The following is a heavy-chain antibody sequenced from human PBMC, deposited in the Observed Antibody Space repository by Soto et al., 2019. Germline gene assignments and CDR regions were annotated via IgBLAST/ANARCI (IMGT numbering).Heavy chain of an antibody. CDR2: INHSGST. J-gene: IGHJ5*02. D-gene: IGHD6-19*01. Sequence: SETLSLTCAVYGGSFSGYYWSWIRQPPGKGLEWIGEINHSGSTNYNPPLKRRVTISVDTSKNQFSLKLSSVTAADTAVYYCARVPRIAVAGYNWFDPWGQGTLVTVS. V-gene: IGHV4-34*01. CDR3: ARVPRIAVAGYNWFDP. CDR1: GGSFSGYY.